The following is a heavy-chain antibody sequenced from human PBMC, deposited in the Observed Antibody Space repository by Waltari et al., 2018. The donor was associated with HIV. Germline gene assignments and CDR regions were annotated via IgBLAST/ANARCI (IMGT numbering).Heavy chain of an antibody. CDR1: GYSFTSYW. D-gene: IGHD6-13*01. Sequence: EVQLVQSGAEVKKPGESLRISCKGSGYSFTSYWISWVRSMPGKGLEWMGRIDPSDSYTNYSPSFQGHVTISADKSISTAYLQWSSLKASDTAMYYCARQGRSSSPLYYFDYWGQGTLVTVSS. CDR2: IDPSDSYT. CDR3: ARQGRSSSPLYYFDY. V-gene: IGHV5-10-1*01. J-gene: IGHJ4*02.